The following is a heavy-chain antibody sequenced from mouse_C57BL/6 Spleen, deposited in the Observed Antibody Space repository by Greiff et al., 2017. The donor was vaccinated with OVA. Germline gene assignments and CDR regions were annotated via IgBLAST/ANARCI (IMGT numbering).Heavy chain of an antibody. CDR2: IYPGSGST. Sequence: VQLQQPGAELVKPGASVTMSCKASGYTFTSYWITWVKQRPGQGLAWIGDIYPGSGSTNYNEKFKSKATLTVDTSSRTANMKLSSLTSEDSAVYYCARCGYYAMDDWGQGTSVTVSS. CDR1: GYTFTSYW. CDR3: ARCGYYAMDD. J-gene: IGHJ4*01. V-gene: IGHV1-55*01.